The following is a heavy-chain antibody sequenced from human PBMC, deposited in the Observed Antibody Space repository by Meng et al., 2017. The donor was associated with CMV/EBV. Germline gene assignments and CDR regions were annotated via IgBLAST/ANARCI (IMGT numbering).Heavy chain of an antibody. CDR1: GGSVSSGSYY. V-gene: IGHV4-61*01. J-gene: IGHJ5*02. D-gene: IGHD4/OR15-4a*01. CDR2: IYHSGST. CDR3: ARCTNYFDP. Sequence: QVQLQESGPGLVKPSETLSLTCSVSGGSVSSGSYYWTWIRQPPGKGLEWIGYIYHSGSTNYNPSLKSRVTISVDASRDQFSLRLSSVTAADTAVYYCARCTNYFDPWGQGTLVTVS.